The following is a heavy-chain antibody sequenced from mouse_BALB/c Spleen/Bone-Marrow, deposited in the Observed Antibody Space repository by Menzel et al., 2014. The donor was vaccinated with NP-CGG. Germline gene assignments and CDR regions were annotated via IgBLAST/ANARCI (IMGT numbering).Heavy chain of an antibody. Sequence: QVTLKESGPELVKPGASVKISCRASGYVFSSSWMNWVQQRPGQGLEWIGRIYPGDGNTNYNGKFKGKATLTADASSSTAYMQISSLTSVDSAVYFCARKKTFITWVMDYFDVWGAGTTVTATS. D-gene: IGHD1-1*01. CDR3: ARKKTFITWVMDYFDV. J-gene: IGHJ1*01. V-gene: IGHV1-82*01. CDR1: GYVFSSSW. CDR2: IYPGDGNT.